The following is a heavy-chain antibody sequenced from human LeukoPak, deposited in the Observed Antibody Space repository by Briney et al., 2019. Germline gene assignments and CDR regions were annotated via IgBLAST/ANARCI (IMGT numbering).Heavy chain of an antibody. D-gene: IGHD1-26*01. Sequence: GGSLRLSCAASGFTFSSYAMHWARQAPGKGLEYVSGISNNGGDTYYANSVKGRFTISRDNSKNTLYLQVGSLRAEDMAVYYCARGAGANSYYYYYMDVWGKGTTVTVSS. CDR2: ISNNGGDT. CDR1: GFTFSSYA. V-gene: IGHV3-64*01. CDR3: ARGAGANSYYYYYMDV. J-gene: IGHJ6*03.